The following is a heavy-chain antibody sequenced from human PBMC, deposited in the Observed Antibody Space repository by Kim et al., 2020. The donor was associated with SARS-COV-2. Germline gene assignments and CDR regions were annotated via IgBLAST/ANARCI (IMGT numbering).Heavy chain of an antibody. CDR3: AKQLNGLGHY. V-gene: IGHV3-66*01. J-gene: IGHJ4*02. D-gene: IGHD6-13*01. CDR2: IYNGGST. CDR1: GFTVSTNY. Sequence: GGSLRLSCAASGFTVSTNYMSWVRQAPGKGLEWVSVIYNGGSTYYVDPVKGRFTISRDNSKNTVYLQMNSLRAEDTAVYYCAKQLNGLGHYWGQGTLVT.